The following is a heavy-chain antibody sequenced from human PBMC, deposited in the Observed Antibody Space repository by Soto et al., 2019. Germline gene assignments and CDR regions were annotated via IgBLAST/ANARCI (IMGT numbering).Heavy chain of an antibody. V-gene: IGHV4-61*01. J-gene: IGHJ6*01. D-gene: IGHD3-10*01. CDR2: IYYSGST. CDR3: XRVKMVRGVIHYYGMDV. CDR1: GGSVSSGSYY. Sequence: SETLSLTCTVSGGSVSSGSYYWSWIRQPPGKGLEWIGYIYYSGSTNYNPSLKSRVTISVDTSKNQFSLKLSSVTAADTAVYYCXRVKMVRGVIHYYGMDVWGQGTTVTVSS.